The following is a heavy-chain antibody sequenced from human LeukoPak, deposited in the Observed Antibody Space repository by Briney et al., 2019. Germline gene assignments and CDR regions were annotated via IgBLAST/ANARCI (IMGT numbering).Heavy chain of an antibody. CDR2: IYYSGST. V-gene: IGHV4-30-4*01. J-gene: IGHJ3*02. CDR3: ARTIAAAAYFAFDI. D-gene: IGHD6-13*01. Sequence: SQTLSLTCTVSGGSISSGDYYWSWIRQPPGKGLEWIGYIYYSGSTYYNPSLKSRVTMSVDTSKNQFSLKLSSVTAADTAVYYCARTIAAAAYFAFDIWGQGTMVTVSS. CDR1: GGSISSGDYY.